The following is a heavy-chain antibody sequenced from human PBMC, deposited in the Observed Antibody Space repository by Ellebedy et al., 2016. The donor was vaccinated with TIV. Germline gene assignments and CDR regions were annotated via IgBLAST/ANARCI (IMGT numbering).Heavy chain of an antibody. CDR2: ISYDGSNK. V-gene: IGHV3-30*04. D-gene: IGHD3-22*01. J-gene: IGHJ1*01. CDR3: AKDVDSSGYYSPNGEYFQH. Sequence: GESLKISCAASGFTFSNYAFYWVRQAPDKGLEWVAVISYDGSNKYYADSVKGRFTISRDNSKNTLYLQMNSLRAEDTAVYYCAKDVDSSGYYSPNGEYFQHWGQGTLVTVSS. CDR1: GFTFSNYA.